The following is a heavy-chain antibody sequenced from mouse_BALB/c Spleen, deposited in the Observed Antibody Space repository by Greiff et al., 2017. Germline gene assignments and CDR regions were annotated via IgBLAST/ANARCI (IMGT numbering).Heavy chain of an antibody. CDR2: INPYNDNT. CDR3: ARGYGNSRGLFAY. J-gene: IGHJ3*01. V-gene: IGHV1-14*01. D-gene: IGHD2-1*01. CDR1: GYTFTSYV. Sequence: EVKLMESGPELVKPGASVKMSCKASGYTFTSYVMHWVKQKPGQGLEWIGYINPYNDNTNYNEKFKDKATLTSDKSSSTAYMELSSLTSEDSAVYYCARGYGNSRGLFAYWGQGTLVTVSA.